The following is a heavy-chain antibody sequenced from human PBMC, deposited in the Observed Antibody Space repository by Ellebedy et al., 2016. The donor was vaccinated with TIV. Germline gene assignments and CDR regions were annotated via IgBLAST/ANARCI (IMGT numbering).Heavy chain of an antibody. D-gene: IGHD3-10*01. V-gene: IGHV4-30-2*01. CDR1: GGSISSGGYS. Sequence: MPSETLSLTCAVSGGSISSGGYSWSWIRQPPGKGLEWIGYIYHSGSTYYNPSLKSRVTISVDRSKNQFSLKLSSVTAADTAVYYCASSGELESGHFDYWGQGTLVTVSS. CDR2: IYHSGST. J-gene: IGHJ4*02. CDR3: ASSGELESGHFDY.